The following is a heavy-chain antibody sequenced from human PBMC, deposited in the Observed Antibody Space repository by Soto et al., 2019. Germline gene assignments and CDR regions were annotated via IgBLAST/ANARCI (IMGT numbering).Heavy chain of an antibody. D-gene: IGHD6-6*01. J-gene: IGHJ6*03. CDR1: GFTLSGYA. Sequence: EVQLAESGGGLAQPGGSLRLSCAASGFTLSGYAMDWVRRAPGKGLEYVSGISSNGVGTYYANSVQGRFTISRDNSKKTVYLQMGSLRPEDMAVYYCARRARPDFYYMDVWGKGTTVTVSS. V-gene: IGHV3-64*01. CDR2: ISSNGVGT. CDR3: ARRARPDFYYMDV.